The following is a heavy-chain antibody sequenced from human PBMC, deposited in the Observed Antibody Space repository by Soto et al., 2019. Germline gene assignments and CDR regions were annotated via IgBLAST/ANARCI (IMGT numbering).Heavy chain of an antibody. CDR1: GYSFTSDW. CDR3: ARQNDPGYYYYGMDV. V-gene: IGHV5-10-1*01. CDR2: IDPSDSYT. J-gene: IGHJ6*02. Sequence: PGESLKISCKGSGYSFTSDWISWVRQMPGKGLEWMGRIDPSDSYTNYSPSFQGHVTISADKSISTAYLQWSSLKASDTAMYYCARQNDPGYYYYGMDVWGQGTTVTVSS.